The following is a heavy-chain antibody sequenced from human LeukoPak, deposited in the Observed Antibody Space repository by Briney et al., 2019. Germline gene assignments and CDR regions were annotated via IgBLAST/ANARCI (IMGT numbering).Heavy chain of an antibody. D-gene: IGHD2-21*01. Sequence: GGSLRLSCAASGFTFSSYAMSWVRQAPGKGLEWVSAISGSGASTYYADSVKGRFTISRDNSKNTLYLQMNSLRAEDTAVYYCAKTSHIFLANYFDYWGQGTLVTVSS. J-gene: IGHJ4*02. V-gene: IGHV3-23*01. CDR3: AKTSHIFLANYFDY. CDR1: GFTFSSYA. CDR2: ISGSGAST.